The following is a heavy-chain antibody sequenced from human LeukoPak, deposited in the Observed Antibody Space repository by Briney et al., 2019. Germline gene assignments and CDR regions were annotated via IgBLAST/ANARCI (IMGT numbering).Heavy chain of an antibody. V-gene: IGHV4-34*01. CDR3: AGGGDYYDSSGYYALPDY. CDR1: GGSFSGYY. J-gene: IGHJ4*02. CDR2: INHSGST. D-gene: IGHD3-22*01. Sequence: PSETLSLTCAVYGGSFSGYYWSWIRQPPGKGLEWIGEINHSGSTNYNPSLKSRVTISVDTSKNQFSLKPSSVTAADTAVYYCAGGGDYYDSSGYYALPDYWGQGTLVTVSS.